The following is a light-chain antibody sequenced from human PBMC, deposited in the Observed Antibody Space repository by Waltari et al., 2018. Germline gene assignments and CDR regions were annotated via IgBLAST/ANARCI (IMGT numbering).Light chain of an antibody. CDR2: EVT. CDR3: SSHAGSNNFV. J-gene: IGLJ1*01. CDR1: SGDAGDHNF. V-gene: IGLV2-8*01. Sequence: QSALTQPPSASGSPGQSVTISCTGTSGDAGDHNFVSWYQQHPGKAPQLIIYEVTERPSGVPDRFSGSKSGNTASLTVSGLQAEDEADYFCSSHAGSNNFVFGSGTKVSVL.